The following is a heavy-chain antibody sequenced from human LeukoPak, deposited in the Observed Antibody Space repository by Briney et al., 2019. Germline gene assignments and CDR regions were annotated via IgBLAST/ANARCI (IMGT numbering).Heavy chain of an antibody. Sequence: PRGSLRLSCAASGFNFSSYAMSWVGQGPGNGLEWVSVISGSCSSTYYADSVKGRFTSSRDNSKTTLYLQMNRLGAEDTAVYYCAKDAQCSGGSCYLFHYWGKGTLVTVSS. D-gene: IGHD2-15*01. V-gene: IGHV3-23*01. CDR3: AKDAQCSGGSCYLFHY. J-gene: IGHJ4*02. CDR2: ISGSCSST. CDR1: GFNFSSYA.